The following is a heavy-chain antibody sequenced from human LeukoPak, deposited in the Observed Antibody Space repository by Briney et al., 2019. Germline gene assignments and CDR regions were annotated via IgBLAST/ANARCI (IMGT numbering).Heavy chain of an antibody. Sequence: PSETLSLTCTVSGGSISTYYWSWIRQPPGKGLEWIGYIYYSGSTNYNPSLKSRVTISVDTSKNQFSLKLGSVTAVDTAVYYCAREEALGSGSFDYWGQGTLVTVSS. CDR3: AREEALGSGSFDY. CDR1: GGSISTYY. D-gene: IGHD1-26*01. CDR2: IYYSGST. J-gene: IGHJ4*02. V-gene: IGHV4-59*01.